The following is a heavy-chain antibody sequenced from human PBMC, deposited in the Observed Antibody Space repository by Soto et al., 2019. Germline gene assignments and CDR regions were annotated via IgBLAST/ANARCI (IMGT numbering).Heavy chain of an antibody. CDR3: ARNSFALRNNNWFDP. CDR2: IFYLGSS. Sequence: SETLSLTCTVSGDSIISSDFYWGWFRQPPGKGLEWIGSIFYLGSSYYNPSLKSRVTMSVDTSKNQFSLRLRSVTAADTALYFCARNSFALRNNNWFDPWGQGIMVTVSS. J-gene: IGHJ5*02. CDR1: GDSIISSDFY. V-gene: IGHV4-39*01. D-gene: IGHD2-15*01.